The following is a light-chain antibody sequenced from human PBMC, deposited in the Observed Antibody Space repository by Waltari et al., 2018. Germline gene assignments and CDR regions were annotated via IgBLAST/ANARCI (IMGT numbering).Light chain of an antibody. Sequence: QSALTQPASVSGSPGQSITISCTVTSSDVGGYNYVSWYQQHPGKAPKLMIYDVSNRPSGVSNRCSGSKSGNTASLTISGLQAEDEADYYCSSYTSTDVVFGGGTKLTVL. CDR1: SSDVGGYNY. CDR3: SSYTSTDVV. J-gene: IGLJ2*01. V-gene: IGLV2-14*01. CDR2: DVS.